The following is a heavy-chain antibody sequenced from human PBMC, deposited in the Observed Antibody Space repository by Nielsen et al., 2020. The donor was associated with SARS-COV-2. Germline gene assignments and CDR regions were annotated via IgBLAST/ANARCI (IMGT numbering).Heavy chain of an antibody. J-gene: IGHJ4*02. V-gene: IGHV3-7*03. CDR3: AKDLTRYDILTGNDY. D-gene: IGHD3-9*01. CDR2: IKEDGSVT. CDR1: GFTFSYYW. Sequence: GGSLRLSCAASGFTFSYYWMFWLRQAPGQGLEWVASIKEDGSVTNYLDSVEGRFTISRDNAKNSLFIQMSSLRAEDTAVYYCAKDLTRYDILTGNDYWGQGTLVTVSS.